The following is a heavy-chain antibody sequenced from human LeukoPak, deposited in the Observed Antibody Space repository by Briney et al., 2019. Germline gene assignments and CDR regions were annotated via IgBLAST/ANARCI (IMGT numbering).Heavy chain of an antibody. J-gene: IGHJ5*02. D-gene: IGHD3-9*01. CDR3: ARVFYDILTGYYNWFDP. CDR2: IIPIFGTA. V-gene: IGHV1-69*13. Sequence: SVKVSCKASGGTFSSYAISWVRQAPGQGLEWMGGIIPIFGTANYARKFQGRVTITADESTSTAYMELSSPRSEDTAVYYCARVFYDILTGYYNWFDPWGQGTLVTVSS. CDR1: GGTFSSYA.